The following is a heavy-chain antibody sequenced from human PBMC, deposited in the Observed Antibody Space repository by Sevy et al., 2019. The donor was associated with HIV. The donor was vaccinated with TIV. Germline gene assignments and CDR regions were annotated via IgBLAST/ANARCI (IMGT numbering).Heavy chain of an antibody. CDR3: ARDLEFYDSGDYGPAFMPDY. V-gene: IGHV3-33*01. J-gene: IGHJ4*02. D-gene: IGHD4-17*01. CDR1: GFTFSSYG. Sequence: GGSLRLSCAASGFTFSSYGMHWVRQGPGKGLEWVAVIWFDGSNTYYADSVKGRFTISRDIAKNTLHLQMNSLRAEGTAVYYCARDLEFYDSGDYGPAFMPDYWGQGTLVTVSS. CDR2: IWFDGSNT.